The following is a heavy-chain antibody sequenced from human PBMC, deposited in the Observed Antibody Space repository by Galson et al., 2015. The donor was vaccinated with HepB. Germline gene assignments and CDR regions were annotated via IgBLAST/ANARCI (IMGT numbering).Heavy chain of an antibody. D-gene: IGHD6-6*01. CDR2: ISAYNGNT. J-gene: IGHJ3*02. Sequence: SVKVSCKASGYTFTSYGISWVRQAPGQGLEWMGWISAYNGNTNYAQKLQGRVTMTTDTSTSTAYMELRSLRSDDTAVYYCARDWGIAARPTNAFDIWGQGTMVTVSS. CDR1: GYTFTSYG. V-gene: IGHV1-18*04. CDR3: ARDWGIAARPTNAFDI.